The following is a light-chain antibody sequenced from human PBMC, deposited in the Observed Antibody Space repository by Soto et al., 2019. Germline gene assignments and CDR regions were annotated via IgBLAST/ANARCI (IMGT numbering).Light chain of an antibody. CDR2: AAS. Sequence: EIVMTQSPATLSVSPGERASLSCRASQSVSSDLAWYQQKPGQAPRLLIYAASTRATGIPARFSGSGSGTEFTLTITSLQSEDFAVYCCQQYNNWPPFTFGPGTKVDIK. J-gene: IGKJ3*01. V-gene: IGKV3-15*01. CDR3: QQYNNWPPFT. CDR1: QSVSSD.